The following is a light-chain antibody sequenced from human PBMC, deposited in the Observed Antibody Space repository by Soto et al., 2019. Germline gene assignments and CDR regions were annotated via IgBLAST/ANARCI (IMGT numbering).Light chain of an antibody. J-gene: IGLJ2*01. CDR2: GNN. Sequence: QSVLTQPPSASGTPGQRVTISSSGSSSNIGSNTVNWYQQLPGTAPKLLIYGNNQRPSGVPDRFSGSKSGTSASLAISGLQSEDEADYYCAAWDDSLNGPVFGGGTKVTVL. CDR1: SSNIGSNT. V-gene: IGLV1-44*01. CDR3: AAWDDSLNGPV.